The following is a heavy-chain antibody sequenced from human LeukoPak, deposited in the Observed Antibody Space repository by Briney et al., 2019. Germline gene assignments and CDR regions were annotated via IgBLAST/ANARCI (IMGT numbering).Heavy chain of an antibody. Sequence: ASVKVSCKASGYTFTDHYMHWVRQAPGQGLEWMGWINPNNGGTTYAQKFQGRVTMTRDTSISTAYMELGRLTSDDTAMYFCLRDLTYGGISSPDCWGQGSLVIVSS. CDR3: LRDLTYGGISSPDC. D-gene: IGHD4/OR15-4a*01. CDR2: INPNNGGT. J-gene: IGHJ4*02. CDR1: GYTFTDHY. V-gene: IGHV1-2*02.